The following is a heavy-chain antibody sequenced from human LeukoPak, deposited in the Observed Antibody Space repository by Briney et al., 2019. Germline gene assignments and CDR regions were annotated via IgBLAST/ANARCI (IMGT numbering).Heavy chain of an antibody. D-gene: IGHD6-13*01. V-gene: IGHV3-53*01. CDR3: GRGIAAAGTALYN. CDR1: GFTVSTNY. J-gene: IGHJ4*02. Sequence: PGGSLRLSCAVSGFTVSTNYMSWVRQAPGKGLEWISVIYSDGTTYSADPVKGRFTISRDNSKNTLYLQIGSLRAEDTAVYYCGRGIAAAGTALYNWGQGTLLTVSS. CDR2: IYSDGTT.